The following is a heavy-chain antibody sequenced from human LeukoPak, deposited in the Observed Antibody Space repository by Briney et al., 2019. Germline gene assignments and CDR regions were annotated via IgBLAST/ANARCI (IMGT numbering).Heavy chain of an antibody. CDR1: GFTVSSNY. Sequence: GGSLRLSCAASGFTVSSNYMSWVRQAPGKGLEWVSVIYSGGSTYYADSVKGRFTISRDNSKNTLYLQMNSLRAEDTAVYYCANLWFGDPARFWGQGTLVTVSS. D-gene: IGHD3-10*01. CDR2: IYSGGST. J-gene: IGHJ4*02. CDR3: ANLWFGDPARF. V-gene: IGHV3-66*01.